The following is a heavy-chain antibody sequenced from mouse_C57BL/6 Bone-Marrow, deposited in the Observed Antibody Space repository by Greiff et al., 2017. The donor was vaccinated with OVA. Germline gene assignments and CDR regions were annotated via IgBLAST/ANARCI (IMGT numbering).Heavy chain of an antibody. CDR3: ARRGMYGNYVGYAMDY. CDR2: ILPGSGST. CDR1: GYTFTGYW. D-gene: IGHD2-10*02. J-gene: IGHJ4*01. V-gene: IGHV1-9*01. Sequence: QVQLQQSGAELMKPGASVKLSCKATGYTFTGYWIEWVKQRPGHGLEWIGEILPGSGSTNYNEKFKGKATFTADTSSNTAYMQLSSLTTEDSAIYYCARRGMYGNYVGYAMDYWGQGTSVTVSS.